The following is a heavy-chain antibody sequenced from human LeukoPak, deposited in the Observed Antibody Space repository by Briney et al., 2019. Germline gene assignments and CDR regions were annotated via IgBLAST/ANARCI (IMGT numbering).Heavy chain of an antibody. J-gene: IGHJ4*02. V-gene: IGHV3-33*01. D-gene: IGHD3-3*01. CDR3: ARDKFWSGYTMGGFDY. CDR1: GFTFSSYG. Sequence: PGGSLRLSCAASGFTFSSYGMHWVRQAPGKGLEWVAVIWYDGSNKYYADSVKGRFTISRDNSKNTLYLQMSSLRAEDTAVYYCARDKFWSGYTMGGFDYWGQGTLVTVSS. CDR2: IWYDGSNK.